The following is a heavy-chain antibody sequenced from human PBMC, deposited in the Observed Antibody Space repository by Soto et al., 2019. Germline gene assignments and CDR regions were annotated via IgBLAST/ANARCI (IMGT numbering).Heavy chain of an antibody. J-gene: IGHJ6*02. CDR3: ARGDDFWSVPDGMDV. D-gene: IGHD3-3*01. Sequence: QVQLVQSGAEVKKPGASVKVSCKASGYIFTSYGFRWVRQAPGQGLEWMGWISAYNGNSNNAQKFQGRVTLTTDRSTSTAYMELRSLRSDDTAVYYCARGDDFWSVPDGMDVWGQGTTVTVSS. CDR2: ISAYNGNS. CDR1: GYIFTSYG. V-gene: IGHV1-18*01.